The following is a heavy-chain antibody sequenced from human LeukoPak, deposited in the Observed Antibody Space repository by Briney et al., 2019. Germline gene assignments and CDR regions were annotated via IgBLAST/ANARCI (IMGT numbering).Heavy chain of an antibody. Sequence: PSETLSLTCTVSGGSISSSSYYWGWIRQPPGKGLEWIGSIYHSGSTYYNPSLKSRVTIAVETSKNQFSLKLSSVTAADTAVYYCARRYYYYYYMDVWVKGTTVTISS. V-gene: IGHV4-39*07. J-gene: IGHJ6*03. CDR1: GGSISSSSYY. CDR2: IYHSGST. CDR3: ARRYYYYYYMDV.